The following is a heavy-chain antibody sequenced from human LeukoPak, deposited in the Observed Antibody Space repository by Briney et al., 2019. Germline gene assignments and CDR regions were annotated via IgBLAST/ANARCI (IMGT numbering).Heavy chain of an antibody. J-gene: IGHJ3*02. V-gene: IGHV4-4*01. D-gene: IGHD1-26*01. CDR2: IDHIART. CDR1: GGSLSTNKW. CDR3: AGSPLVGAYYTYAFDI. Sequence: PERLSLTCALSGGSLSTNKWWTWVRQPPGKGLEWSGEIDHIARTDYNPSLKSPATTSPDKSKNHFSLSLTSVTAAQPAVSFCAGSPLVGAYYTYAFDIWGQGTMVTVSS.